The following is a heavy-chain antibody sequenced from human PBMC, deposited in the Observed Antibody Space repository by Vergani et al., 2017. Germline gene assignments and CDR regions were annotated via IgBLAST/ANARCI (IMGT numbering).Heavy chain of an antibody. D-gene: IGHD1-1*01. CDR3: AKKSCGTPGCQIGYFRE. J-gene: IGHJ1*01. V-gene: IGHV3-30*18. Sequence: QVHLVESGGGVVQPGRSLRLSCVVSGFTSSYYGMHWVRQAPGKGLEWVAVISYDGTQKYYADSVKGRFTISRDNSKSTLYLQMNSLRTDDTAVYYCAKKSCGTPGCQIGYFREWGQGTLVTVSS. CDR2: ISYDGTQK. CDR1: GFTSSYYG.